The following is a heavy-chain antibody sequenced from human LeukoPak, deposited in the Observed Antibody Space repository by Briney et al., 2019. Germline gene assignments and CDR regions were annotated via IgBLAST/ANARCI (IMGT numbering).Heavy chain of an antibody. D-gene: IGHD5-24*01. CDR1: GGSFSGYY. V-gene: IGHV4-34*01. CDR2: INHSGST. Sequence: NPSETLSLTCAVYGGSFSGYYWSWIRQPPGKGLEWIGEINHSGSTNYNPSLKSRVTISVDTSKNQFSLKLSSVTAADTAVYYCVVQFWPADYWGQGTLVTVSS. J-gene: IGHJ4*02. CDR3: VVQFWPADY.